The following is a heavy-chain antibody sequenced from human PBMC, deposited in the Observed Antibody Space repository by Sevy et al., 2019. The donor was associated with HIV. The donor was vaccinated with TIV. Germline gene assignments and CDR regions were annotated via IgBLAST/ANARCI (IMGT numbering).Heavy chain of an antibody. D-gene: IGHD3-10*01. V-gene: IGHV1-69*13. J-gene: IGHJ4*02. Sequence: ASVKVSCKASGGTFSSYAISWVRQAPGQGLEWMGRIIPIFGTANYAQKFQGRVTITADESTSTAYMELSSLRSEDTAVYYCARAKYYYGSGSPTKEYYRDYWGQGTLVTVSS. CDR2: IIPIFGTA. CDR3: ARAKYYYGSGSPTKEYYRDY. CDR1: GGTFSSYA.